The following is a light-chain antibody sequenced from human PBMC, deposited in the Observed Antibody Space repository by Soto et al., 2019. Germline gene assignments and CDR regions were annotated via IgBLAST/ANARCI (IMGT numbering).Light chain of an antibody. J-gene: IGLJ3*02. CDR3: HSYDSSMSGWV. V-gene: IGLV1-40*01. CDR1: SSNIGAGYD. Sequence: QPLLTQPPSVSGSPGQRVTISCTGSSSNIGAGYDVHRYQQLPGSAPKLLIYVASNRPSGAPDRFSGSKSGTSASLAITGLLAEAEADYNCHSYDSSMSGWVFGGGTKLTVL. CDR2: VAS.